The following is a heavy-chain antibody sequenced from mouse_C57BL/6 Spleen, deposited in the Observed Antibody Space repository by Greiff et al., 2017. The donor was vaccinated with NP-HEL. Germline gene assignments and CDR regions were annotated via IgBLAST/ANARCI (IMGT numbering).Heavy chain of an antibody. V-gene: IGHV1-55*01. Sequence: VQLQQSGAELVKPGASVKMSCKASGYTFTSYWITWVKQRPGQGLEWIGVIYPGSGSTNYNEKFKSKATLTVDTSSSSAYMQLSSLTSEDSAVYYCARSGYYGTYAMDYWGQGTSVTVSS. CDR1: GYTFTSYW. D-gene: IGHD1-1*01. CDR2: IYPGSGST. J-gene: IGHJ4*01. CDR3: ARSGYYGTYAMDY.